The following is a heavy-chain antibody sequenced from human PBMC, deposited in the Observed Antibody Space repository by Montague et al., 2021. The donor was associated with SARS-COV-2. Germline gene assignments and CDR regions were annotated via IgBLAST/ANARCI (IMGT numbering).Heavy chain of an antibody. CDR1: GFSLSTSGIC. Sequence: PALVTPTQTITLTCTFSGFSLSTSGICVSWIRQPPGKALEWLALXDWXSYKYYSTSLKTRLTISKDTSKNPVVLTMTNMDPVDTATYYCATTIYDYVWGTRVEFDYWGQGTLVTVSS. D-gene: IGHD3-16*01. CDR3: ATTIYDYVWGTRVEFDY. CDR2: XDWXSYK. J-gene: IGHJ4*02. V-gene: IGHV2-70*01.